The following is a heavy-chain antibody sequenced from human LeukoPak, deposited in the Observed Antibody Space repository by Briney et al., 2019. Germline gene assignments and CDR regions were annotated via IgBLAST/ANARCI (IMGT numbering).Heavy chain of an antibody. Sequence: PSETLSLTCAVYGGSFSGYYWSWIRQPPGKGLEWIGEINHSGSTNYNPSLKSRVTISVDMSKNQFSLKLSSVTAADTAVYYCARGDAYYGLCYWGQGSLVTVSS. CDR1: GGSFSGYY. V-gene: IGHV4-34*01. CDR3: ARGDAYYGLCY. J-gene: IGHJ4*02. D-gene: IGHD3-10*01. CDR2: INHSGST.